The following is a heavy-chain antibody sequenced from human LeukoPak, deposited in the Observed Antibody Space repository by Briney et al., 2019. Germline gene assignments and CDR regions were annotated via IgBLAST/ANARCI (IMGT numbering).Heavy chain of an antibody. D-gene: IGHD3-10*01. CDR2: INHSGST. CDR3: ARGGESYYYYGMDV. CDR1: GGSFSGYY. Sequence: SETLSLTCAVYGGSFSGYYWSWIRQPPGKGLEWIGEINHSGSTNYNPSLKSRVTISVDTSKNQFSLKLSSVTAADTAVYYCARGGESYYYYGMDVWGQGTTVTVSS. J-gene: IGHJ6*02. V-gene: IGHV4-34*01.